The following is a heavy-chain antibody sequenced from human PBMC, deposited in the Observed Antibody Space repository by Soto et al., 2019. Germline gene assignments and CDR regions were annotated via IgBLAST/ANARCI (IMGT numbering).Heavy chain of an antibody. D-gene: IGHD3-22*01. CDR2: ISYDGNNE. CDR1: GFTFSSYA. Sequence: GGSLRLSCAASGFTFSSYAMQWVRQAPGKGLEWVALISYDGNNEYYADSVKGRFTISRDNSKNTVYLQMNRLRPEDTAVYYCARAGLLYDSSGLYSFDVWGQRTMVTVSS. V-gene: IGHV3-30-3*01. CDR3: ARAGLLYDSSGLYSFDV. J-gene: IGHJ3*01.